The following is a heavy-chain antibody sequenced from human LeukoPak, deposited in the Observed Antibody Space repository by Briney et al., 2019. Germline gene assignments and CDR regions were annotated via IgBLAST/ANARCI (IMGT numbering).Heavy chain of an antibody. CDR3: TIAGSYRFDY. CDR1: GFAFSSSW. Sequence: GGSLRLSCAGSGFAFSSSWMHWVRQAPGKGLVWVSRMNSDGTTTNYADSVKGRFTISRDNAKNTLYLQMNSLTVEDTAVYYCTIAGSYRFDYWGQGTLVTVSS. D-gene: IGHD3-16*02. J-gene: IGHJ4*02. CDR2: MNSDGTTT. V-gene: IGHV3-74*01.